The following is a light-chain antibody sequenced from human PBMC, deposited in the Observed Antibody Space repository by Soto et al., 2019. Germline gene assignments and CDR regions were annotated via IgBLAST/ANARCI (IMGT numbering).Light chain of an antibody. Sequence: EIVMTQSPATLSVSPGERATLSCRASQSVSSNLAWYQQKPGQDTRLLIYGSSTRATGIPARFSGSGSGTEFTLTISSLQSEDFAVYYCQQYNNWPPPLTFGGGTKVEIK. CDR3: QQYNNWPPPLT. CDR1: QSVSSN. V-gene: IGKV3-15*01. J-gene: IGKJ4*01. CDR2: GSS.